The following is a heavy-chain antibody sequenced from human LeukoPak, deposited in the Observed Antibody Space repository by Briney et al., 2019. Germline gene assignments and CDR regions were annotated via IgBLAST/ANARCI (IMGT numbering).Heavy chain of an antibody. Sequence: GGSLRLSCAASGFTFSSYAMSWVRQAPGKGLECISGFSGSGGSTYYADSVKGRFTVSRDNSKNTLYLQMNSLRAEDTAVYYCARDFSGSYYFDYWGQGTLVTVSS. CDR1: GFTFSSYA. CDR2: FSGSGGST. CDR3: ARDFSGSYYFDY. D-gene: IGHD1-26*01. J-gene: IGHJ4*02. V-gene: IGHV3-23*01.